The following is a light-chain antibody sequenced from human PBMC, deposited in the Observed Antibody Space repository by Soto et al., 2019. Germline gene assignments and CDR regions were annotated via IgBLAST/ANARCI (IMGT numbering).Light chain of an antibody. CDR3: QQRSNWPPIT. Sequence: EIVLTQSPATLSLSPGERATLSCRASQSVSSDLAWYQQKPGQAPRLLIYDASNRATGIPARFSGSVSGTDFTLTISSLEPEDFAVYYCQQRSNWPPITFGQGTRLEIK. CDR2: DAS. V-gene: IGKV3-11*01. CDR1: QSVSSD. J-gene: IGKJ5*01.